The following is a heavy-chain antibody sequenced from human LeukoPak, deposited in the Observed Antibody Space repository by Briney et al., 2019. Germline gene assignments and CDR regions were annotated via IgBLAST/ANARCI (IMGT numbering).Heavy chain of an antibody. D-gene: IGHD3-22*01. CDR3: ARPAKDYYDSSGPFEPFDY. J-gene: IGHJ4*02. CDR1: GFTFSSYW. Sequence: GGSLRLSCAASGFTFSSYWMSWVRQAPGKGLEWVANIKQDGSEKYYVDSVKGRFTISRDNAKNSLYLQMNSLRAEDTAVYYCARPAKDYYDSSGPFEPFDYWGQGTLVTVSS. V-gene: IGHV3-7*01. CDR2: IKQDGSEK.